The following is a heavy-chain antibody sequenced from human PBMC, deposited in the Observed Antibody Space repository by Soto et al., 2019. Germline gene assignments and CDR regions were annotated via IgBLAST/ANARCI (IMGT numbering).Heavy chain of an antibody. D-gene: IGHD4-17*01. V-gene: IGHV4-61*01. CDR3: ARGSRRYGDYADY. J-gene: IGHJ4*02. Sequence: PSETLSLTCTVSGGSVSSGSYYWSWIRQPPGKGLEWIGYIYYIGSTNYNPSLKSRVTISVDTSKSQFFLKLSSVTAADTAVYYCARGSRRYGDYADYWGQGTLVTVSS. CDR1: GGSVSSGSYY. CDR2: IYYIGST.